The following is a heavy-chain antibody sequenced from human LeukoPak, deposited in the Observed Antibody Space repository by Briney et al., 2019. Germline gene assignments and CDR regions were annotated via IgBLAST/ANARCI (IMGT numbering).Heavy chain of an antibody. D-gene: IGHD3-16*01. CDR3: AREGAGLFSDY. J-gene: IGHJ4*02. CDR2: INAGNGNT. Sequence: PEASVKVSCKASGYTFTSYAMHWVRQAPGQRLEWMGWINAGNGNTKYSQKFQGRVTITRDTSASTAYMELSSLRSEDTAVYYCAREGAGLFSDYWGQGTLVTVSS. CDR1: GYTFTSYA. V-gene: IGHV1-3*01.